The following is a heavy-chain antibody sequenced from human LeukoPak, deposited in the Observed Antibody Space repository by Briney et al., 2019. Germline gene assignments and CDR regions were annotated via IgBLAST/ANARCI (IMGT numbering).Heavy chain of an antibody. D-gene: IGHD2-2*01. CDR2: IYPGDSDS. CDR1: AYSFTTYW. CDR3: ARLEVDCTSTTCSQNWFDP. J-gene: IGHJ5*02. Sequence: AASLKISCKGSAYSFTTYWIGWVRQVPGQGLEWLGIIYPGDSDSSYSQSFRGQVTIAADKSISTAYLQWSSLKASDTAMSYCARLEVDCTSTTCSQNWFDPWGQGALVTVSS. V-gene: IGHV5-51*01.